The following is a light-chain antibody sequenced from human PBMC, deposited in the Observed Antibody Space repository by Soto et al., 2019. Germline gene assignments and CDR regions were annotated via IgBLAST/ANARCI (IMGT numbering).Light chain of an antibody. J-gene: IGLJ2*01. V-gene: IGLV2-11*01. Sequence: QSALTQPRSVSGSPGQSVTVTCTGSSSDVGAYNYVSWYQQHPGKAPKLLIYDASKRPSGVPDRFSGSKSGNTASLTISGLQAEDEADYYCCSYAGSPAWDVIFGGGTKLTVL. CDR2: DAS. CDR3: CSYAGSPAWDVI. CDR1: SSDVGAYNY.